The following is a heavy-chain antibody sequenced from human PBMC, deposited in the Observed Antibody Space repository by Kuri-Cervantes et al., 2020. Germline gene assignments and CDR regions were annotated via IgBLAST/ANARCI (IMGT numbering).Heavy chain of an antibody. V-gene: IGHV1-2*02. CDR3: ARGPYDSSGYYGY. J-gene: IGHJ4*02. D-gene: IGHD3-22*01. CDR1: GYTFTGYY. Sequence: ASVKVSCKASGYTFTGYYMHWVRQAPGQGLEWMGWINPNSGGTNYAQKFQGRVTMTRDTSISTAYMELSRLRSDDTAVHYCARGPYDSSGYYGYWGQETLVTVSS. CDR2: INPNSGGT.